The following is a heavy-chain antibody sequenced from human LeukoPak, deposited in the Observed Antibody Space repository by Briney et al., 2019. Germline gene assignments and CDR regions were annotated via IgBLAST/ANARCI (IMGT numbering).Heavy chain of an antibody. CDR2: VGTGGDT. CDR3: ARRSAAAGIDAFDI. CDR1: GFTFRNYA. D-gene: IGHD6-13*01. J-gene: IGHJ3*02. Sequence: GGSLRLSCSASGFTFRNYAMHWVRQPTGKGLEWVSAVGTGGDTYYAGSVKGRFTVVRENAKTTLYLQMNRLRAGDTAMYYCARRSAAAGIDAFDIWGQGTMVTVSS. V-gene: IGHV3-13*01.